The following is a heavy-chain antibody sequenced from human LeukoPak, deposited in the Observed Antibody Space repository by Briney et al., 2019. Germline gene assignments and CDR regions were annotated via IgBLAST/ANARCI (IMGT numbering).Heavy chain of an antibody. Sequence: PGGSLRLSCAASGFTFSSYSMNWVRQAPGKGLEWVSSISSSSSSYIYYADSVKGRFTISRDNAKNSLYLQMNSLRAEDTAVYYCARGRYDFWSGYYAFDYWGQGALVTVSS. D-gene: IGHD3-3*01. J-gene: IGHJ4*02. V-gene: IGHV3-21*01. CDR3: ARGRYDFWSGYYAFDY. CDR1: GFTFSSYS. CDR2: ISSSSSSYI.